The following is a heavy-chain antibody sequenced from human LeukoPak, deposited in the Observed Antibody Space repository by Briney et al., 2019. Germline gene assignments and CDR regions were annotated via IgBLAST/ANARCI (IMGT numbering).Heavy chain of an antibody. CDR1: GGTFSSYA. V-gene: IGHV1-69*13. D-gene: IGHD4-17*01. CDR2: IIPIFGTA. CDR3: ARGGDYSYWFDP. Sequence: SVKVSCKASGGTFSSYAISWVRQAPGQGLEWMGGIIPIFGTANYAQKFQGRVTITADESTSTAYMELSSLRSEDTAVYYCARGGDYSYWFDPWGQGTLVTVSS. J-gene: IGHJ5*02.